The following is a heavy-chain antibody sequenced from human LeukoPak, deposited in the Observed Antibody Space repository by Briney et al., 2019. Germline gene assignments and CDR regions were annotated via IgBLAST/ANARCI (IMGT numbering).Heavy chain of an antibody. CDR1: GFTFSSYW. J-gene: IGHJ5*02. CDR2: IKQDGSER. Sequence: PGGSLRLSCAASGFTFSSYWMSWVRQGPGKGLEWLANIKQDGSERYYMDSVKGRFTISRDNGKNSLYVQMNNLRAEDTAVYYCARLTTATNNWFDPWGQGTLVAVSS. CDR3: ARLTTATNNWFDP. V-gene: IGHV3-7*03. D-gene: IGHD4-17*01.